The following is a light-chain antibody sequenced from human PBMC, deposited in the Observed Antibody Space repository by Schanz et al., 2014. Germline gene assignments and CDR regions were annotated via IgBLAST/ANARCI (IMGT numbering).Light chain of an antibody. CDR1: SGDVGEYNY. J-gene: IGLJ2*01. V-gene: IGLV2-11*01. CDR2: DVS. Sequence: QSALTQPRSMSGSPGQSVTISCTGTSGDVGEYNYVSWFQQYPGKAPKLMIYDVSTRPLGVPDRFSGSKSGITASLTISGLQAEDEADYYCSSYAGSGPVVFGGGTKLTVL. CDR3: SSYAGSGPVV.